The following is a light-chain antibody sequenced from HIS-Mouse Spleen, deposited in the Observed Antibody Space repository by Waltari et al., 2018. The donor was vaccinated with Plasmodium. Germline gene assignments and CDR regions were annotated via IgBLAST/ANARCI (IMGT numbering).Light chain of an antibody. CDR1: KLGDKY. CDR3: QAWDSSTVV. Sequence: SYELTQPPSVSVSPGQTASITCSGDKLGDKYACWYQQKPGQSPVLVIYQDSKRPSGIPERFSGSNSRNTATLTISGTQARDEADYYCQAWDSSTVVFGGGTKLTVL. V-gene: IGLV3-1*01. CDR2: QDS. J-gene: IGLJ2*01.